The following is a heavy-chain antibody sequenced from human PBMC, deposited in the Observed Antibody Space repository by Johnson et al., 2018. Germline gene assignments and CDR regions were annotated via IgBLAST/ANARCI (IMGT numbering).Heavy chain of an antibody. D-gene: IGHD2-15*01. CDR1: GFTFSSYS. V-gene: IGHV3-21*01. CDR2: ISSSSSYI. J-gene: IGHJ3*02. Sequence: VQLVQSGGGLVKPGGSLRLSCAASGFTFSSYSMNWVRQAPGKGLEWVSSISSSSSYIYYADSVKGRFTISRDNAKNSLYLQMNSLRAEDTAVYYCAGDRRHRSRRAFDIWGQGTMVTVSS. CDR3: AGDRRHRSRRAFDI.